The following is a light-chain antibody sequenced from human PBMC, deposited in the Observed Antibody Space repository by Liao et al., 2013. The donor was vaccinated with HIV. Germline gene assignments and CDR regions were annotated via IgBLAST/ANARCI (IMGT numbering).Light chain of an antibody. Sequence: SYELTQPPSLSVSPGQTATITCYGDKLGDKFTTWYQQRPGQSPVLVIHQDTKRPSGIPERFSGSNSGNTATLTISGTQAMDEADYYCQAWDNSAGWVFGGGTTLAVL. V-gene: IGLV3-1*01. CDR2: QDT. CDR3: QAWDNSAGWV. CDR1: KLGDKF. J-gene: IGLJ3*02.